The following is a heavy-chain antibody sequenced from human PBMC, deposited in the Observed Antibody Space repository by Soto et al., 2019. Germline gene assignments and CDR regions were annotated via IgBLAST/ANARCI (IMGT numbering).Heavy chain of an antibody. D-gene: IGHD3-3*01. J-gene: IGHJ3*02. CDR1: GYPVTAYY. CDR3: ARGGGVGVAGSAAFDM. CDR2: INPATGAA. Sequence: QLHLVQSGAVVKKPGASVTVSCSASGYPVTAYYMHWVRQAPGRGLEWMGGINPATGAAKYTQTFQGRVPITRDTATGTVFLELSGLTSEDTAVFYCARGGGVGVAGSAAFDMWGQGTLVTVSS. V-gene: IGHV1-2*02.